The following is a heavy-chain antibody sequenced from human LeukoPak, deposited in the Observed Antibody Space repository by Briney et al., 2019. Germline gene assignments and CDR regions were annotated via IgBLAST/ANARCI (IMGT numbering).Heavy chain of an antibody. D-gene: IGHD4-17*01. V-gene: IGHV3-53*01. CDR3: AREDGDYTVDY. Sequence: GGSLRLSCAASGFTVSSNYMSWVRQAPGKGLEWVSVIYSGGSTYYADSVKGRFTISRDNSKNTLYLQMNSLRAEDTAVYYCAREDGDYTVDYWGQETLVTVSS. CDR1: GFTVSSNY. J-gene: IGHJ4*02. CDR2: IYSGGST.